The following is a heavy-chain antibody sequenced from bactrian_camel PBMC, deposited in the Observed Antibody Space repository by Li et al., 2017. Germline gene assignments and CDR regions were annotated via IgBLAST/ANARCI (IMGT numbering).Heavy chain of an antibody. V-gene: IGHV3S53*01. CDR2: IDSDTVTT. Sequence: HVQLVESGGDLVQPRGSLRLSCALPGTMYSAFCMGWYRQAPGKEREGVAAIDSDTVTTRYADSVKGRFTISRDNTQNTLYLSMNSLKPEDTAVYYCVSPAYCSGGYCLNSYKCWGQGTQVTVS. J-gene: IGHJ4*01. CDR3: VSPAYCSGGYCLNSYKC. CDR1: GTMYSAFC. D-gene: IGHD2*01.